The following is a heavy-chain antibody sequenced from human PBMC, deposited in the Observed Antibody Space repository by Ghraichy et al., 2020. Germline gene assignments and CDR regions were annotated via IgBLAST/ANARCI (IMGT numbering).Heavy chain of an antibody. CDR3: AREGRGAVAGKTPPLYYFDY. J-gene: IGHJ4*02. CDR1: GGSISSYY. CDR2: IYYSGST. Sequence: SETLSLTCTVSGGSISSYYWSRIRQPPGKGLEWIGYIYYSGSTNYNPSLKSRVTISVDTSKNQFSLKLSSVTAADTAVYYCAREGRGAVAGKTPPLYYFDYWGQGTLVTVSS. V-gene: IGHV4-59*01. D-gene: IGHD6-19*01.